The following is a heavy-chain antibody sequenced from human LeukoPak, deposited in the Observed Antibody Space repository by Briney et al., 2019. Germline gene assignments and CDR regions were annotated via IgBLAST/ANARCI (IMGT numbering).Heavy chain of an antibody. CDR3: ARGAGPLFDP. CDR1: GFTFTDHY. J-gene: IGHJ5*02. V-gene: IGHV3-11*01. CDR2: ISNSGTTI. Sequence: PGGSLRLSCAASGFTFTDHYMSWIRQAPGKGLEWLSYISNSGTTIHYTDSVKGRFTISRDNAKNSLYLQINRLRAEDTAVYYCARGAGPLFDPWGQGTLVTVSS.